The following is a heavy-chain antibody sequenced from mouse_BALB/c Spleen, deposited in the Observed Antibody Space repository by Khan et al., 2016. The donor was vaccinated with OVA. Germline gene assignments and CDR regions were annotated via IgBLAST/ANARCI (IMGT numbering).Heavy chain of an antibody. D-gene: IGHD2-14*01. CDR3: ARSGYDYFAY. CDR1: GYAFSNYW. V-gene: IGHV1-80*01. Sequence: QVQLKQSGAELVRPGSSVKISCKASGYAFSNYWMNWVKQRPGQGLEWIGQIHPGDGDTSFNGKFRGKATLTADKSSSTAYMQLSSLTSEDSAVYFCARSGYDYFAYWGQGTLVTVSA. CDR2: IHPGDGDT. J-gene: IGHJ3*01.